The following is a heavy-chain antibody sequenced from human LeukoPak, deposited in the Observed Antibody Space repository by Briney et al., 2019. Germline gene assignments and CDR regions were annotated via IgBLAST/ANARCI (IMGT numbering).Heavy chain of an antibody. CDR1: GGTISSYY. V-gene: IGHV4-59*01. CDR2: IYYSGST. Sequence: SETLSLSCTVSGGTISSYYWSWVRQPPGKGLEWIGYIYYSGSTNYNPSLKSRVTISVDTSKNQFSLKLSSVTAADTAVYYCASSDYGSGRRLDYWGQGTLVTVSS. D-gene: IGHD3-10*01. J-gene: IGHJ4*02. CDR3: ASSDYGSGRRLDY.